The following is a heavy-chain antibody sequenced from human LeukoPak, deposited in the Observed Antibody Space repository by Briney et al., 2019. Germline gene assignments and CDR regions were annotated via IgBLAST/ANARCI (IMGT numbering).Heavy chain of an antibody. CDR2: ISSRSSTI. CDR1: GFTFSSYS. D-gene: IGHD2-2*01. CDR3: ARALGYCSSASCYYFDN. J-gene: IGHJ4*02. V-gene: IGHV3-48*01. Sequence: GGSVRLSCAASGFTFSSYSMNWVRQAPGKGLEWVSSISSRSSTIYYADSVKGRFTISRDNAKNSLYLQMNSLRAEDTAVYYCARALGYCSSASCYYFDNWGQGTLVTVSS.